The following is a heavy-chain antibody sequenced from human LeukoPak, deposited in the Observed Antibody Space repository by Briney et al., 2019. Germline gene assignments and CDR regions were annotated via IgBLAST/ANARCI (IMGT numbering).Heavy chain of an antibody. CDR1: GGSISSYY. CDR3: ASGGDPAANDY. V-gene: IGHV4-59*01. J-gene: IGHJ4*02. Sequence: SETLSLTCTVSGGSISSYYWNWIRQPPGKGLEWIGYIYYSGSTKYNPSLKSRVTISLDTSKYQFSLKVNSVTAADTAVYYCASGGDPAANDYWGQGTLVTVSS. CDR2: IYYSGST. D-gene: IGHD2-2*01.